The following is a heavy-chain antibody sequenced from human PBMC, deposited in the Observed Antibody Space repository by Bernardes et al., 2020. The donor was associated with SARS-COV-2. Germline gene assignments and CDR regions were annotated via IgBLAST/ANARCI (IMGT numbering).Heavy chain of an antibody. CDR2: LSYDGRNQ. CDR3: AKRVSPVLEQWLVLHGMDV. Sequence: GRALRPSCAASGFTFRSSGMHWVRQDPGKGLVWVAVLSYDGRNQYYADSVKGRFTISRDNSKNTLYLQMNSLRAEDTAVYYCAKRVSPVLEQWLVLHGMDVWGQGTTVTVSS. J-gene: IGHJ6*02. CDR1: GFTFRSSG. D-gene: IGHD6-19*01. V-gene: IGHV3-30*18.